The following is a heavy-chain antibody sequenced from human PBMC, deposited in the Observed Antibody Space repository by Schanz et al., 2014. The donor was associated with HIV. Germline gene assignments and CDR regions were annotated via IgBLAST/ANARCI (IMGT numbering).Heavy chain of an antibody. V-gene: IGHV1-2*02. Sequence: QVQLVQSGAEVKKPGASVKVSCKASGYSFTGYYMHWVRQAPGQGLEWMGWVNPNSGDTNYAQKFQGRVTMTRDTSISTAYMQLSRLRSDDTAVYYCARGRETVTTYFDFWGQGTLVTVSS. D-gene: IGHD4-17*01. CDR2: VNPNSGDT. J-gene: IGHJ4*02. CDR3: ARGRETVTTYFDF. CDR1: GYSFTGYY.